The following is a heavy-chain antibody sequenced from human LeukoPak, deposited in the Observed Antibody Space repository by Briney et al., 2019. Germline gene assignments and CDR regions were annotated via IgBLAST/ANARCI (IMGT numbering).Heavy chain of an antibody. D-gene: IGHD6-19*01. CDR2: ISSSSSYI. CDR1: GFTFSSYS. J-gene: IGHJ3*02. Sequence: GGSLRLSCAASGFTFSSYSMNWVRQAPGKGPEWVSSISSSSSYIYYADSVKGRFTISRDNAKNSLYLQMNSLRAEDTAVYYCARVGYSSGWYNAFDIWGQGTMVTVSS. V-gene: IGHV3-21*01. CDR3: ARVGYSSGWYNAFDI.